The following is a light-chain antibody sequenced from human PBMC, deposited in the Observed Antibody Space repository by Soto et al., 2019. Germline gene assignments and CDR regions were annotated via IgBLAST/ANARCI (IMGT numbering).Light chain of an antibody. J-gene: IGLJ2*01. CDR1: SGHSSYA. V-gene: IGLV4-69*01. Sequence: QLVLTQSPSPSASLGASVKLTCTLSSGHSSYAIAWHQQQPEKGPRYLMKLNSDGSHSKGDGIPDRFSGSSSGAERYLTIASLQAEDEADYYCQTWSTGNQVFGGGTKLTVL. CDR2: LNSDGSH. CDR3: QTWSTGNQV.